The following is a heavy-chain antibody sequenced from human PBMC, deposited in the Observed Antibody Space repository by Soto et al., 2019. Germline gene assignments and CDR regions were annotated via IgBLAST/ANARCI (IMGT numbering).Heavy chain of an antibody. CDR1: GGSINNYF. J-gene: IGHJ4*02. V-gene: IGHV4-59*01. CDR3: ARDLAAAGTPLFDF. CDR2: IYYSGNT. D-gene: IGHD6-13*01. Sequence: QVQLQESGPGLVKPSETLSLTCTVSGGSINNYFWSWIRQPPGKGLEWIGYIYYSGNTNYNPSLKSRVTISVDTSENQFSLKLSSVTAADTAVYYCARDLAAAGTPLFDFWGQGTLVTVSS.